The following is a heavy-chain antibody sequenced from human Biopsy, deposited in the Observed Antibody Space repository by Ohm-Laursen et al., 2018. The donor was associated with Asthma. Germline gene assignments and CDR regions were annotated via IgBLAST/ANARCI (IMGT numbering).Heavy chain of an antibody. D-gene: IGHD3-10*01. CDR1: GFTFRSYA. CDR3: ARDVVWFREVGGMDV. J-gene: IGHJ6*02. Sequence: SLRLSCTASGFTFRSYAMHWVRQAPGKGLEWVAVISYDGSTKYSADSVKGRFIVSRDISKNILSLQMNSLRPEDTAVYYCARDVVWFREVGGMDVWGQGTTVTVSS. V-gene: IGHV3-30*04. CDR2: ISYDGSTK.